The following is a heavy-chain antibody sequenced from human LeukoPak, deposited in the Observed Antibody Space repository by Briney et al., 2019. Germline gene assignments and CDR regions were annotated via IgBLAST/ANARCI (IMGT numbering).Heavy chain of an antibody. Sequence: PSETLSLTCTVSGGSINTPNYYWGWIRQTPGKGLEWIGNIFYSGGTYYSPSLTSRVTISLDTSRNQFSLKLNSVTAADTAVYYCARKNSGAFDIWGQGTMVTVSS. CDR3: ARKNSGAFDI. J-gene: IGHJ3*02. D-gene: IGHD1-26*01. V-gene: IGHV4-39*07. CDR1: GGSINTPNYY. CDR2: IFYSGGT.